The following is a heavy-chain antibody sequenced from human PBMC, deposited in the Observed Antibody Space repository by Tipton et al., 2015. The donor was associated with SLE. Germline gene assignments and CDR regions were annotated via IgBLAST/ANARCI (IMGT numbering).Heavy chain of an antibody. J-gene: IGHJ4*02. Sequence: TLSLTCTVSGYSISGHYWTWIRQSPGKGLGWIGYIYNTGSTNSHPSLKSRVTMSVDPSKMQFSLNLNSVTAADTAVYYCARTMGSAVAGPIDYWGQGTLVTVSS. D-gene: IGHD6-19*01. CDR3: ARTMGSAVAGPIDY. CDR2: IYNTGST. CDR1: GYSISGHY. V-gene: IGHV4-59*11.